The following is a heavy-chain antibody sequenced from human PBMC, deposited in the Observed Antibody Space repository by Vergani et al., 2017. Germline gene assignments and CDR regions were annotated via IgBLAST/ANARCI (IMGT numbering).Heavy chain of an antibody. V-gene: IGHV4-61*02. J-gene: IGHJ6*02. CDR3: ARDLYYYGSGSYWYYYYGMDV. Sequence: QVQLQESGPGLVKPSQTLSLTCTVSGDSISSGSYYWSWIRQPAGKGLEWIGRIYTSGSTNYNPSLKSRVTISVDTSKNQFSLKLSSVTAADTAVYYCARDLYYYGSGSYWYYYYGMDVWGQGTTVTVSS. CDR1: GDSISSGSYY. D-gene: IGHD3-10*01. CDR2: IYTSGST.